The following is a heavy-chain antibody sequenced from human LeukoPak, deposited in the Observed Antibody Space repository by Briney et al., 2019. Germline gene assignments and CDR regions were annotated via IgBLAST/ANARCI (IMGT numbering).Heavy chain of an antibody. CDR3: ARDRSSSGIVY. J-gene: IGHJ4*02. CDR2: INHSGST. CDR1: GGSFSGYY. Sequence: SETLSLTCAVYGGSFSGYYWSWIRQPPGKGLEWIGEINHSGSTNYNPSLKSRVTISVDTSKNQFSLKLSSVTAADTAVYYCARDRSSSGIVYWGQGALVTVSS. D-gene: IGHD6-13*01. V-gene: IGHV4-34*01.